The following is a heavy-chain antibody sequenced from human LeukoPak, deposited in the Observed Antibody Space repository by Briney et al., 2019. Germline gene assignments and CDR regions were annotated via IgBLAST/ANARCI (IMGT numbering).Heavy chain of an antibody. V-gene: IGHV3-7*01. CDR1: GFTFSSYW. Sequence: GGSLRLSCAASGFTFSSYWMSWVRQAPGKGLEWVANIKQDGSEKYYVDSVKGRFTISRDNAKNSLYLQMNGLRAEDTAVYYCARAQTRLQFYYYYGMDVWGQGTTVTVSS. CDR2: IKQDGSEK. CDR3: ARAQTRLQFYYYYGMDV. D-gene: IGHD4-11*01. J-gene: IGHJ6*02.